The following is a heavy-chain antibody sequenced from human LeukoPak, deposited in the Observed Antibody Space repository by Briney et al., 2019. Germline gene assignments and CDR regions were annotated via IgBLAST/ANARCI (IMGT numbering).Heavy chain of an antibody. CDR3: ARDPRWLTPDCTSTSCYVNYFDP. J-gene: IGHJ5*02. Sequence: PSETLSLTCDVSGYSISNGYQWAWIRQSPGRGLEWIGTIFHDGGPNYIRSFGGGVVMSIDTSKNQFSLRLRSVTVADTAVYYCARDPRWLTPDCTSTSCYVNYFDPWGRGTLVTVSS. D-gene: IGHD2-2*01. CDR1: GYSISNGYQ. CDR2: IFHDGGP. V-gene: IGHV4-38-2*02.